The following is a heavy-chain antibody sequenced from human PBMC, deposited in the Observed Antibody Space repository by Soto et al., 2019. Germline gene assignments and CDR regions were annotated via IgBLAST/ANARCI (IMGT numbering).Heavy chain of an antibody. J-gene: IGHJ5*02. D-gene: IGHD5-18*01. CDR2: IYYSGST. V-gene: IGHV4-59*01. Sequence: PSETLSLTCTVAGGSIRSYYWSWIRQPPGKGLEWIGYIYYSGSTNYNPSLKSRVTISVDTSKNQFSLKLSSVTAADTAVYYCARDSGYSYGYELSNWFDPWGQGTLVTVSS. CDR1: GGSIRSYY. CDR3: ARDSGYSYGYELSNWFDP.